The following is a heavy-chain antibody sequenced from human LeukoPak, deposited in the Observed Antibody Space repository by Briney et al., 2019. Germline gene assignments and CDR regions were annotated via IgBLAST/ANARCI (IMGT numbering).Heavy chain of an antibody. CDR2: ISSSSSYI. CDR3: AMGYSQDAFDI. Sequence: GGSLRLSCAASGFTFSSYSMNWVRQAPGKGPEWVSSISSSSSYIYYADSVKGRFTISRDNAKNSLYLQMNSLRAEDTAVYYCAMGYSQDAFDIWGQGTMVTVSS. J-gene: IGHJ3*02. CDR1: GFTFSSYS. D-gene: IGHD6-13*01. V-gene: IGHV3-21*01.